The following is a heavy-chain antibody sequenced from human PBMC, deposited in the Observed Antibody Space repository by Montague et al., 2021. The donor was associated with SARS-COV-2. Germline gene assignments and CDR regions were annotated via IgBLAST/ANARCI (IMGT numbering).Heavy chain of an antibody. V-gene: IGHV6-1*01. CDR3: ARDTRIQLWFDRDYYYGMDV. Sequence: CAISGDSVSRDSAAWNWIRQSPSRGLKWLGRTYYRSKWYNDYAVSVKRRITINPDTSKNQFSLQLNSVTPEDTAVYYCARDTRIQLWFDRDYYYGMDVWGQGTTVTVSS. D-gene: IGHD5-18*01. CDR2: TYYRSKWYN. J-gene: IGHJ6*02. CDR1: GDSVSRDSAA.